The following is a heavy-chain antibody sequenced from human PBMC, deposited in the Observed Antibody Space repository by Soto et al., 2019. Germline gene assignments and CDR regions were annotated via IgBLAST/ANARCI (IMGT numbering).Heavy chain of an antibody. CDR3: ARAGEIYYDSSGYYRNYYGMDV. D-gene: IGHD3-22*01. CDR2: INHSGST. V-gene: IGHV4-34*01. Sequence: LSLTCAVYGGSFSGYYWSWIRQPPGKGLEWIGEINHSGSTNYNPSLKSRVTISVDTSKNQFSLKLSSVTAADTAVYYCARAGEIYYDSSGYYRNYYGMDVWGQGTTVTVSS. CDR1: GGSFSGYY. J-gene: IGHJ6*02.